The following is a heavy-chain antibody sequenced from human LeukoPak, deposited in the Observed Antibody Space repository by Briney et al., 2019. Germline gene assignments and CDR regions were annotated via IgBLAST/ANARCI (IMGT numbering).Heavy chain of an antibody. V-gene: IGHV3-21*01. Sequence: GGSLRLSCATSGFTFQSYWMSWVRQAPGKGLEWVSSISSSSSYIYYADSVKGRFTISRDNAKNSLYLQMNSLRAEDTAVYYCARERRGKYFDYWGQGTLVTVSS. D-gene: IGHD1-26*01. CDR2: ISSSSSYI. CDR3: ARERRGKYFDY. CDR1: GFTFQSYW. J-gene: IGHJ4*02.